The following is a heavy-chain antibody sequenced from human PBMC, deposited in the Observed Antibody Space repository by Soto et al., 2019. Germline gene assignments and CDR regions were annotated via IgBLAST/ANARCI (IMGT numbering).Heavy chain of an antibody. Sequence: SETLSLTCAAFGASINNSKWWSWVRQSPGKGLEWIGEIYYSGSTNYNPSLKSRVSISADKSKNHISLKLSFVTVADTAVYYCASSGAVGGPVPLRGGDWFDPWGQGTQVTVSS. CDR2: IYYSGST. CDR3: ASSGAVGGPVPLRGGDWFDP. V-gene: IGHV4-4*02. D-gene: IGHD2-2*01. CDR1: GASINNSKW. J-gene: IGHJ5*02.